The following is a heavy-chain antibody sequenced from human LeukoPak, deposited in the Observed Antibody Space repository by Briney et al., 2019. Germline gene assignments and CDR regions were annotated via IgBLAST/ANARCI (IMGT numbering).Heavy chain of an antibody. Sequence: GGSLRLSCVASGFTVSANYMTWVRQAPGKGLEWVSLMYNNGDTYYGESVKGRFTLSRDNSKNTLYLQMNSLRVEDTAIYYCARDRGGYYYYPLDYRGQGILVTVSS. CDR1: GFTVSANY. V-gene: IGHV3-66*01. CDR3: ARDRGGYYYYPLDY. J-gene: IGHJ4*02. D-gene: IGHD3-22*01. CDR2: MYNNGDT.